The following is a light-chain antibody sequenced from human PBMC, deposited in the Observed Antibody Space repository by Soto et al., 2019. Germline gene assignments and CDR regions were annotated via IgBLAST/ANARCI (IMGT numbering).Light chain of an antibody. CDR2: AVS. Sequence: DIQMTQSPSSLSASVGDRVTITCRASQSICTYLDWYQYKPGKAPKVVIYAVSSLQAGVPSRFSGSGSGTDFTLTVSSLQPEDSATYYCQQSYVTTVTFGGGTKGDIK. J-gene: IGKJ4*01. CDR1: QSICTY. CDR3: QQSYVTTVT. V-gene: IGKV1-39*01.